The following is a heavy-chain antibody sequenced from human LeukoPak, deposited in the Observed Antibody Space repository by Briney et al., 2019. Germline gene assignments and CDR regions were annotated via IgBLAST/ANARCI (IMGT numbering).Heavy chain of an antibody. CDR2: ISRTSTYM. CDR1: GFTFSSYS. Sequence: PGGSLRLSCAASGFTFSSYSVNWVRQAPGKGLEWVSSISRTSTYMYYADSVKGRFTISRDNAKNSLYLQMNSLRAEDTAVYFCVRDLEYSTSSVSGRSFDYSGQGALVTVSS. D-gene: IGHD6-6*01. V-gene: IGHV3-21*01. CDR3: VRDLEYSTSSVSGRSFDY. J-gene: IGHJ4*02.